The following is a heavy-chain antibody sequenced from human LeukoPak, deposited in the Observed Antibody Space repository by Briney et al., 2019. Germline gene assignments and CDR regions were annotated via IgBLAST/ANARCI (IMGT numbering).Heavy chain of an antibody. Sequence: RSSETLSLTCTVSGGSISTYYWSWIRQPPGKGLEWIGYIYYSGSTNYNPSLKSRVTISVDTSKNQFSLKLTSVTAADTAVYYCVRDRDSGTYYYYYGMDVWGQGTTVTVSS. V-gene: IGHV4-59*01. D-gene: IGHD1-26*01. J-gene: IGHJ6*02. CDR1: GGSISTYY. CDR2: IYYSGST. CDR3: VRDRDSGTYYYYYGMDV.